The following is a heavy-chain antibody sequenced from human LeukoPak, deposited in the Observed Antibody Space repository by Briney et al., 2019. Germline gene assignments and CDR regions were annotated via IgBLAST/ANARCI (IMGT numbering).Heavy chain of an antibody. Sequence: PGGSLRLSCAASGFTFSSYSMNWVRQAPGKGLEWVSYISSGSSTIYYADSLKGRFTISRDNAKNSLDLQMSSLRAEDTAVYYCARYCSSASCYRGFDYWGQGTLVTVSS. V-gene: IGHV3-48*01. J-gene: IGHJ4*02. CDR2: ISSGSSTI. CDR1: GFTFSSYS. CDR3: ARYCSSASCYRGFDY. D-gene: IGHD2-2*02.